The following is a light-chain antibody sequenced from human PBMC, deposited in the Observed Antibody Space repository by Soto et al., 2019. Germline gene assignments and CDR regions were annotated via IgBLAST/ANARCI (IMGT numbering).Light chain of an antibody. CDR3: CSYAGDGSYVI. J-gene: IGLJ2*01. V-gene: IGLV2-23*02. CDR2: EVN. CDR1: SSDVGGSGL. Sequence: QSALTQPASVSGSPGQSITISCTGTSSDVGGSGLVSWYQFHPGKAPKLLIFEVNKRPSGVSSRFSGSKSGNTASLTISGLQAEDEADYYCCSYAGDGSYVIFGGGTKVTVL.